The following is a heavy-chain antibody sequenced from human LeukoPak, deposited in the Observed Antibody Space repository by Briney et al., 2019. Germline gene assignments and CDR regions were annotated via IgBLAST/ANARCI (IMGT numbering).Heavy chain of an antibody. V-gene: IGHV3-7*03. Sequence: GGSLRLSCAPSGFTFSSYWMSWVRQAPGKGLEWVANIKQDGSEKYYVDSVKGRFTISRDNAKNSLYLQMNSLRADDTAVYYRARKAYGLDVWGKGTTVTVSS. CDR3: ARKAYGLDV. J-gene: IGHJ6*04. CDR1: GFTFSSYW. CDR2: IKQDGSEK.